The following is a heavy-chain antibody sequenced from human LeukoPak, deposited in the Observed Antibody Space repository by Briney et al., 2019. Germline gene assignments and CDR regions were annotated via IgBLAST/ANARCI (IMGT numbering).Heavy chain of an antibody. J-gene: IGHJ5*02. CDR2: IFYSGRT. CDR1: GASVSSSSFY. D-gene: IGHD6-13*01. V-gene: IGHV4-39*07. Sequence: SETLSLTCTVAGASVSSSSFYWGWIRQAPGKGLEWIGTIFYSGRTHFNPSLKSRVTFSMDTSKNQFSLNLTSVTAADTAVYYCARRYFSSWYSNDNWFDPWGQGTLVTVSS. CDR3: ARRYFSSWYSNDNWFDP.